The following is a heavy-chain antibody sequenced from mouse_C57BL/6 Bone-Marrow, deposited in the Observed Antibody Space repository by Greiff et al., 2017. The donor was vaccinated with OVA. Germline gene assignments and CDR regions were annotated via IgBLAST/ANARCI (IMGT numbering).Heavy chain of an antibody. J-gene: IGHJ3*01. CDR2: IDPETGGT. CDR3: TIWTAQATAY. Sequence: VKLMESGAELVRPGASVTLSCKASGYTFTDYEMHWVKQTPVHGLEWIGAIDPETGGTAYNQKFKGKAILTADKSSSTAYMELRSLTSEDSAVYYCTIWTAQATAYWGQGTLVTVSA. D-gene: IGHD3-2*02. V-gene: IGHV1-15*01. CDR1: GYTFTDYE.